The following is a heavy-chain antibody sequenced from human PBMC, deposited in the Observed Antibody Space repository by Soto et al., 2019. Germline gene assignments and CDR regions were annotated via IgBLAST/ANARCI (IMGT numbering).Heavy chain of an antibody. CDR2: MQPSSGRT. D-gene: IGHD1-26*01. J-gene: IGHJ4*02. V-gene: IGHV1-8*01. CDR1: GYSFTSLD. CDR3: ARGVTAGVDY. Sequence: QVQLVQSGAEVREPGASVKVSCKASGYSFTSLDINWVRQTTGQGLEWMGWMQPSSGRTGYAQKFQGRVTMTRDTSINTAYMELSSLTSDYTALYYCARGVTAGVDYWGQGTLVTGSS.